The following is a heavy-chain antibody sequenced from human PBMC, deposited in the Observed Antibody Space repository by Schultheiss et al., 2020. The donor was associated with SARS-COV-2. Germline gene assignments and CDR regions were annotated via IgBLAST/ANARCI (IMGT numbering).Heavy chain of an antibody. V-gene: IGHV3-33*01. CDR1: GFIFSSYG. D-gene: IGHD2-15*01. Sequence: GGSLRLSCAASGFIFSSYGMHWVRQAPGKGLEWVAVIWYDGSNKYYADSVKGRFTISRDNSKNTLYLQMNSLRAEDTAVYYCARAGLRSGQGAFDIWGQGTMVTVAS. CDR2: IWYDGSNK. CDR3: ARAGLRSGQGAFDI. J-gene: IGHJ3*02.